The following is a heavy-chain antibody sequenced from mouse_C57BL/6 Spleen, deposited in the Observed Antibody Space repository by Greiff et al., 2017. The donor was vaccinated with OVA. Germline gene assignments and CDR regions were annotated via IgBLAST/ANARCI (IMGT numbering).Heavy chain of an antibody. Sequence: EVKLMESEGGLVQPGSSMKLSCTASGFTFSDYYMAWVRQVPEKGLEWVANINYDGSSTYYLDSLKSRFIISRDNAKNILYLQMSSLKSEDTATYYCARDRSNWAMDYWGQGTSVTVSS. CDR1: GFTFSDYY. CDR2: INYDGSST. CDR3: ARDRSNWAMDY. V-gene: IGHV5-16*01. D-gene: IGHD2-5*01. J-gene: IGHJ4*01.